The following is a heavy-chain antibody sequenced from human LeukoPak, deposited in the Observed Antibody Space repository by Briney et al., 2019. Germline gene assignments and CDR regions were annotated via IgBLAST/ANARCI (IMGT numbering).Heavy chain of an antibody. J-gene: IGHJ3*02. CDR2: IYYSGST. CDR1: GNSVNSGGYY. CDR3: ARGDYGDFGALDI. D-gene: IGHD4-17*01. V-gene: IGHV4-31*03. Sequence: AQTLSLTCTVSGNSVNSGGYYWSWIRQHPGKGLEWIGYIYYSGSTHYNPSLKSRVSISIDTTKNLFSLNLSSVTAADTAVYYCARGDYGDFGALDIWGQGTLVTVSS.